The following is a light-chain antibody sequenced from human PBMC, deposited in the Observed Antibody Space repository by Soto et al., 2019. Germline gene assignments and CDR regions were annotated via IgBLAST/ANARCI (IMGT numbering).Light chain of an antibody. CDR2: GAS. V-gene: IGKV3-20*01. Sequence: EMVLKQSPGTLSLSPGERATLSCRASQSVSRNYLAWYRQKPGQAPRLLIYGASSRPTGIPDRFSGSGSGTDFTLTISRLEPEDFALYYCQQYDSSPWTFGQGTKVEIK. CDR1: QSVSRNY. CDR3: QQYDSSPWT. J-gene: IGKJ1*01.